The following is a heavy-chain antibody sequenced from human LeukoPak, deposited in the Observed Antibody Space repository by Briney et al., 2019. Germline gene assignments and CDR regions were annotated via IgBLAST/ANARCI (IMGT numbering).Heavy chain of an antibody. Sequence: GGSLRLSCVASGFTFSMYWMTWFRQAPGKGLEWVANMKQDGSQKNYVDSVKGRFTISRDNAKKSLYLQMNSLRGEDTAVYYCARGSSSVPPYYFDYWGQGTLVTVSS. CDR1: GFTFSMYW. D-gene: IGHD6-6*01. J-gene: IGHJ4*02. V-gene: IGHV3-7*01. CDR2: MKQDGSQK. CDR3: ARGSSSVPPYYFDY.